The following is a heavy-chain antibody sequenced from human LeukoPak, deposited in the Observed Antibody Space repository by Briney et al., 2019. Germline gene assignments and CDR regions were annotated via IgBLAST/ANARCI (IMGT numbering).Heavy chain of an antibody. D-gene: IGHD4-23*01. J-gene: IGHJ4*02. CDR3: ARGPPLDDYGGNWGVGSDY. CDR1: GCTFTSYY. Sequence: ASVKVSCKASGCTFTSYYMHWVRQAPGQGLEWMGIINPSGGSTSYAQKFQGRVTMTRDTSTSTVYMELSSLRSEDTAVYYCARGPPLDDYGGNWGVGSDYWGQGTLVTVSS. V-gene: IGHV1-46*01. CDR2: INPSGGST.